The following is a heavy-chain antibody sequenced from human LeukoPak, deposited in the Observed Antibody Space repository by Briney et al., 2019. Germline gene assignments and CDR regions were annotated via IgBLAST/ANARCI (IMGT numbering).Heavy chain of an antibody. J-gene: IGHJ4*02. V-gene: IGHV3-21*01. Sequence: GGSLRLSCAPSGFTFSSYSMNWVRQAPGKGLEWVSSISSSSSYIYYADSVKGRFTISRDNAKNPVNLELNSLRAGDTAVYYCARGAAATYDYWGEGTLVTVSS. CDR1: GFTFSSYS. D-gene: IGHD6-13*01. CDR2: ISSSSSYI. CDR3: ARGAAATYDY.